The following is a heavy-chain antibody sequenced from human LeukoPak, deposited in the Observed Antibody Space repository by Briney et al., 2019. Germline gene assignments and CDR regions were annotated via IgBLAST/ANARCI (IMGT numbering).Heavy chain of an antibody. CDR2: INHSGST. V-gene: IGHV4-39*07. J-gene: IGHJ5*02. CDR1: GGSISSSSYY. Sequence: SETLSLTCTVSGGSISSSSYYWGWIRQPPGKGLEWIGEINHSGSTNYNPSLKSRVTISVDTSKNQFSLKLSSVTAADTAVYYCARDEGDSGSSQNWFDPWGQGTLVTVSS. CDR3: ARDEGDSGSSQNWFDP. D-gene: IGHD1-26*01.